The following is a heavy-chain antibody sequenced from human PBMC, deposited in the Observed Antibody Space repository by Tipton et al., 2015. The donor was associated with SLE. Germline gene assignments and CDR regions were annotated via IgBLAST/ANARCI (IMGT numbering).Heavy chain of an antibody. J-gene: IGHJ1*01. D-gene: IGHD4-17*01. V-gene: IGHV4-59*01. CDR1: GGSFSDYY. CDR2: IYHTGST. Sequence: TLSLTCAVYGGSFSDYYWSWIRQPPKQGLEWIGWIYHTGSTDYNPSLKSRVTISVDTSKNQFSLRLSSVTAADTAVYYCARDGGVGDYGDDLAEFFQHWGQGTLVAVSS. CDR3: ARDGGVGDYGDDLAEFFQH.